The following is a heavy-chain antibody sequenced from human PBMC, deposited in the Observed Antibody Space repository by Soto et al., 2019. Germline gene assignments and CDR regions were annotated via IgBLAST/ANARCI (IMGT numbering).Heavy chain of an antibody. Sequence: QVQLVESGGDLVKPGGSLRLSCAASGFTFSDYYMSWIRQAPGKGLEWVSYISSSSSYTNYADSVKCRFTISRDNAKNSLYLQMNSLRAEDTAVYYCARDVGGYYGSGSYPDYWGQGTLVTVSS. J-gene: IGHJ4*02. D-gene: IGHD3-10*01. V-gene: IGHV3-11*05. CDR1: GFTFSDYY. CDR2: ISSSSSYT. CDR3: ARDVGGYYGSGSYPDY.